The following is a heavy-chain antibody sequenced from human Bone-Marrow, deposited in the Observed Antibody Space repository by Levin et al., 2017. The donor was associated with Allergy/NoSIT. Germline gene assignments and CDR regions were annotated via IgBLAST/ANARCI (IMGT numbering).Heavy chain of an antibody. CDR3: ARDQAVAGTFYFQH. CDR1: GFTFSSYA. Sequence: GGSLRLSCAASGFTFSSYAMHWVRQAPGKGLEWVAVISYDGSNKYYADSVKGRFTISRDNSKNTLYLQMNSLRAEDTAVYYCARDQAVAGTFYFQHWGQGTLVTVSS. CDR2: ISYDGSNK. D-gene: IGHD6-19*01. J-gene: IGHJ1*01. V-gene: IGHV3-30-3*01.